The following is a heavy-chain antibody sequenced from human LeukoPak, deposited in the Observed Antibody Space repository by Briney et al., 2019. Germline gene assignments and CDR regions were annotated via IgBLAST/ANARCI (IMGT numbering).Heavy chain of an antibody. CDR3: ARLVTTVIGAFDI. J-gene: IGHJ3*02. V-gene: IGHV3-21*05. CDR1: GFTFSSYT. D-gene: IGHD4-17*01. Sequence: GGSLRLSCAASGFTFSSYTMNWVRQAPGKGLEWVSYISSSSSYTNYADSVKGRFTISRDNAKNSLYLQMNSLRAEDTAVYYCARLVTTVIGAFDIWGQGTMVTVSS. CDR2: ISSSSSYT.